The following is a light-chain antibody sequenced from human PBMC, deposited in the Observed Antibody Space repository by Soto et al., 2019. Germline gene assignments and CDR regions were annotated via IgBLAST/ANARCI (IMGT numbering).Light chain of an antibody. Sequence: QSVLIQPASVSGSPGQSITISCTGTSSDVGSYNFVSWYQQHPGKAPKVTIYEVNKRPSGVSDRFSGSKSGNTASLTISGLQADDEADYYCCSYAGRSTWVLGGGTKLTVL. CDR3: CSYAGRSTWV. J-gene: IGLJ3*02. CDR1: SSDVGSYNF. CDR2: EVN. V-gene: IGLV2-23*02.